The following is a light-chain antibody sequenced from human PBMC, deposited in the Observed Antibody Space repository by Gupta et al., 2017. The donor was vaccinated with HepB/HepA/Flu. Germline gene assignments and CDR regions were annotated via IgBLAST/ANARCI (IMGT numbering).Light chain of an antibody. CDR3: QVWDSSDDSAV. V-gene: IGLV3-21*04. J-gene: IGLJ2*01. CDR1: NIGTKG. CDR2: NDS. Sequence: SYVLTQPPSVSVAPGKTASITCGGNNIGTKGVHWYQQMPGQAPVMVIYNDSDRLSGIPERFSGSNSGSTATLTISRVEAGDEAEYYCQVWDSSDDSAVFGGGTKLTVL.